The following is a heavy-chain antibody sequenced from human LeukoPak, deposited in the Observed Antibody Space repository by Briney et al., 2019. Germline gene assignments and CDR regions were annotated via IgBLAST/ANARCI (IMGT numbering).Heavy chain of an antibody. CDR1: GFTFDDYG. V-gene: IGHV3-20*04. J-gene: IGHJ4*02. CDR2: INWNGGST. CDR3: AKATGTLGN. D-gene: IGHD1-1*01. Sequence: GGSLRLSCAASGFTFDDYGMSWVRQAPGKGLEWVSGINWNGGSTGYADSVKGRFTISRDNSKNTLYLQMNSLTAEDTATYYCAKATGTLGNWGQGTLVTVSS.